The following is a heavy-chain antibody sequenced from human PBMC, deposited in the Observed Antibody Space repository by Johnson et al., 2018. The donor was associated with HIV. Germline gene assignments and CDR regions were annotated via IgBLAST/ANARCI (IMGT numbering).Heavy chain of an antibody. CDR1: KFTFSSYA. V-gene: IGHV3-30*04. CDR3: VSFDDAFDI. D-gene: IGHD3-9*01. J-gene: IGHJ3*02. Sequence: QVQLVESGGGVVQPGRSLRLSCAASKFTFSSYAMHWVRQAPGKGLEWVAVTSYDASNKYYADSVKGRFTISRDNSKNSLYLQMNSLKTEDTAVYYCVSFDDAFDIWGQGTMVTVSS. CDR2: TSYDASNK.